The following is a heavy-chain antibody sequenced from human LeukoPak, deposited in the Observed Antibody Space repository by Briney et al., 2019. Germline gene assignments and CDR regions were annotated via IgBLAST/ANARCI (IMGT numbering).Heavy chain of an antibody. CDR3: AKTATLSPYVDWYFDL. Sequence: SVKVSCKASGGTFSSYTISWVRQAPGQGLEWMGRIIPILGIANYAQKFQGRVTVTADKSTSTAYMELSSLRSEDTAVYYCAKTATLSPYVDWYFDLWGRGTLVTVSS. CDR1: GGTFSSYT. V-gene: IGHV1-69*02. D-gene: IGHD2-15*01. J-gene: IGHJ2*01. CDR2: IIPILGIA.